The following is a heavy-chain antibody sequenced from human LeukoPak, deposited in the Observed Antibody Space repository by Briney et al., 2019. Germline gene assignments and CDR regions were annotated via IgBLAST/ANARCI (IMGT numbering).Heavy chain of an antibody. CDR1: GFTFTDYW. Sequence: GGSLRLSCAVSGFTFTDYWMSWVRQAPGKGLEWVASIRQDGSEKTYVDSVKGRSTISRDNTKNSLSLQVNSLRVEDTAVYYCARDGTAAGLYFDLWGQGTLVTVSS. V-gene: IGHV3-7*01. CDR2: IRQDGSEK. J-gene: IGHJ4*01. D-gene: IGHD6-13*01. CDR3: ARDGTAAGLYFDL.